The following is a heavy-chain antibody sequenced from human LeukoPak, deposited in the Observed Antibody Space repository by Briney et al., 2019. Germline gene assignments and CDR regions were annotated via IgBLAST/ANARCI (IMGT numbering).Heavy chain of an antibody. D-gene: IGHD3-10*01. CDR1: GFTFDDYA. J-gene: IGHJ4*02. Sequence: HPGRSLRLSCAASGFTFDDYAMHWVRHAPGKGLEWVSGISWNSGSIGYADSVKGRFTISRDNAKNSLYLQMNSLRAEDTALYYCAKDRGGSGSYCLDYWGQGTLVTVSS. V-gene: IGHV3-9*01. CDR3: AKDRGGSGSYCLDY. CDR2: ISWNSGSI.